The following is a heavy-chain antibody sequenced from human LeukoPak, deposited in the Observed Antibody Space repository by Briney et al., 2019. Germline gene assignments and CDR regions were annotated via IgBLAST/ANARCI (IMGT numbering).Heavy chain of an antibody. CDR1: GFTFSDYY. Sequence: TGGSLRLSCAASGFTFSDYYMTWIRPAPGKGLEWLSHISTSSSDTNYADSVKGRFTISRDNAKKSLYLQMNSLRAEGTAVYYCASRGGYYFDYWGQGTLVTVSS. D-gene: IGHD3-16*01. V-gene: IGHV3-11*03. CDR2: ISTSSSDT. CDR3: ASRGGYYFDY. J-gene: IGHJ4*02.